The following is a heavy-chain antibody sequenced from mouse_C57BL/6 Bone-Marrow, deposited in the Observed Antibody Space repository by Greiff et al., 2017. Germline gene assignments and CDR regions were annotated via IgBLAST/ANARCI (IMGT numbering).Heavy chain of an antibody. CDR2: IRNKANDYTT. Sequence: EVQLMESGGGLVQPGRSLRLSCATSGFTFSDFYMEWVRQAPGKGLEWIAAIRNKANDYTTEYNATVKGRFIVSRDTSQSILHLRMNALRAEDTAIYYCARDSYSNIYFDGWGTGTTVTVSS. J-gene: IGHJ1*03. D-gene: IGHD2-5*01. CDR3: ARDSYSNIYFDG. V-gene: IGHV7-1*01. CDR1: GFTFSDFY.